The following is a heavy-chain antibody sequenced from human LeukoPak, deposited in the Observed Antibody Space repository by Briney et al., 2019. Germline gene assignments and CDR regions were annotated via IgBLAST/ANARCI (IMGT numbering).Heavy chain of an antibody. J-gene: IGHJ6*02. D-gene: IGHD3-3*01. V-gene: IGHV1-8*01. CDR3: ARGKYYDFWSGYFYYYYGMDV. CDR2: MNPNSGNT. Sequence: VSVKVSCKASGYTFTSYDINWVRQATGQGLEWMGWMNPNSGNTGYAQKFQGRVTMTRNTSISTAYMELSSLRSEDTAVYYCARGKYYDFWSGYFYYYYGMDVWGQGTTVTVSS. CDR1: GYTFTSYD.